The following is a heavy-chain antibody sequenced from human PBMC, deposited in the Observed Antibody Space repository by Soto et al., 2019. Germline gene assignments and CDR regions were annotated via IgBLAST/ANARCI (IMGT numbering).Heavy chain of an antibody. CDR2: ISSSGSTI. CDR3: ARPGSYGDYRFDY. Sequence: GGSLRLSCAASGFTFSDYYRSWIRQAPGKGLEWVSYISSSGSTIYYADSVKGRFTISRDNAKNSLYLQMNSLRAEDTAVYYCARPGSYGDYRFDYWGQGTLVTVPS. D-gene: IGHD4-17*01. V-gene: IGHV3-11*01. CDR1: GFTFSDYY. J-gene: IGHJ4*02.